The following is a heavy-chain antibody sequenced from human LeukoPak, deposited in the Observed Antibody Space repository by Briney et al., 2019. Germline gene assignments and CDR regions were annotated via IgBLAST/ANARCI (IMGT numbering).Heavy chain of an antibody. Sequence: SETLSLTCTVSGGSISSSSYYWGWIRQPPGKGLEWIGSIYYSGSTYYNPSLKSRVTISVDTSKNQFSLKLSSVTAADTAVYYCARFRIVVFLIDYWGQGTLVTVSS. CDR3: ARFRIVVFLIDY. J-gene: IGHJ4*02. V-gene: IGHV4-39*01. CDR1: GGSISSSSYY. D-gene: IGHD2-2*01. CDR2: IYYSGST.